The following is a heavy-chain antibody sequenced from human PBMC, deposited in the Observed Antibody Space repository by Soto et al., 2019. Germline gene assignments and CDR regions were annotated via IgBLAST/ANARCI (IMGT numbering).Heavy chain of an antibody. V-gene: IGHV1-18*01. D-gene: IGHD1-7*01. J-gene: IGHJ5*02. CDR1: GYNFTSYG. CDR2: ISVYNGNT. Sequence: QVQLVQSGAEVKKPGASVKVSCKASGYNFTSYGISWVRQAPGQGLEWMGWISVYNGNTNYAQKLQGRVTMTTDTSTSTVYMELRSLRSDDTAVYYCARDRGYNCNYGWFDPWGQGTLVTVSS. CDR3: ARDRGYNCNYGWFDP.